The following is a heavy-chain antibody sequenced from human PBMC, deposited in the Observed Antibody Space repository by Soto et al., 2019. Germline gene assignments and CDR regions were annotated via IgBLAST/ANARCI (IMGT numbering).Heavy chain of an antibody. CDR3: ARNSLTGYYNYYYSMDV. D-gene: IGHD3-9*01. CDR1: GYSFSSYW. J-gene: IGHJ6*02. Sequence: RGESLKISCKSSGYSFSSYWIAWVRLMPGKGLEWMGSIYPDDSDTKYSPSFQGQVTISADKSISAAYLQWSSLKASDTAIYYCARNSLTGYYNYYYSMDVWGQGTTVTVS. CDR2: IYPDDSDT. V-gene: IGHV5-51*01.